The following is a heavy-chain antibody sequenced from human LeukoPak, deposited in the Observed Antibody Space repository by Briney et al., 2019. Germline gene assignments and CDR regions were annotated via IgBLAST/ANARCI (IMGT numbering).Heavy chain of an antibody. Sequence: GGSLRLSCAASGFTFSSYVMHWVRQAPGKGLEYVSAISSNGGSTYYANSVKGRFTISRDNSKNTLYLQMNSLRAEDTAVYYCARDKVGATNYYYYMDVWGRGTTVTISS. V-gene: IGHV3-64*01. CDR3: ARDKVGATNYYYYMDV. CDR1: GFTFSSYV. CDR2: ISSNGGST. J-gene: IGHJ6*03. D-gene: IGHD1-26*01.